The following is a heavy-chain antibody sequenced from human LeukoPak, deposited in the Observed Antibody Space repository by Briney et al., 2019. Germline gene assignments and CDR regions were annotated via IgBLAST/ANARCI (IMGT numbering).Heavy chain of an antibody. CDR1: GGSFSGYY. V-gene: IGHV4-34*01. CDR2: INHSGST. J-gene: IGHJ4*02. D-gene: IGHD3-3*01. CDR3: ARGRVTIRPQSHYFGY. Sequence: SETLSLTCAVYGGSFSGYYWSWIRQPPGKGLEWIGEINHSGSTNYNPSLKSRVTISVDTSKNQFSLKLSSVTAADTAVYYCARGRVTIRPQSHYFGYWGQGTLVTVSS.